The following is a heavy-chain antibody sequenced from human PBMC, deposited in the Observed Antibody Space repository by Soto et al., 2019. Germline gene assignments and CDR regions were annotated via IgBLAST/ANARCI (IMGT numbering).Heavy chain of an antibody. CDR1: GGSISSGDYY. J-gene: IGHJ4*02. CDR3: ARVLYDSSGSYYFDY. V-gene: IGHV4-30-4*01. D-gene: IGHD3-22*01. Sequence: SETLSLTCTVSGGSISSGDYYWSWIRQPPGKGLEWIGYIYYSGSTYYNPSLKSRVTISVDTSKNQFSLKLSSVTAADTAVYYCARVLYDSSGSYYFDYWGQGTLVTVSS. CDR2: IYYSGST.